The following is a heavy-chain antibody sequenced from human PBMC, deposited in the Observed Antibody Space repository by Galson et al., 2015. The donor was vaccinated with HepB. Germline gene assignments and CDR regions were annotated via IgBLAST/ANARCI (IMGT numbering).Heavy chain of an antibody. V-gene: IGHV6-1*01. Sequence: CAISGDSVSSNSAAWTWIRQSPSRGLEWLGRTYYRSKWYNDYAVSVKSRITINPDTSKNQFSLQLNSVTPEDTAVYYCARAGGIAAGEIDYWGQGTLVTVSS. CDR1: GDSVSSNSAA. CDR2: TYYRSKWYN. D-gene: IGHD6-13*01. CDR3: ARAGGIAAGEIDY. J-gene: IGHJ4*02.